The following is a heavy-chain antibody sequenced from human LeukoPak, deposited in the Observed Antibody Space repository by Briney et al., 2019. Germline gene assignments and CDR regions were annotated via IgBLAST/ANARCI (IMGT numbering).Heavy chain of an antibody. CDR2: INHSGRT. J-gene: IGHJ5*02. Sequence: KPSETLSLTCAVYGVSFRGYYWTWIRQPPGNRLEWIGEINHSGRTNYNPSLQSRVTISVDTSNNQFSLKLSSVTAADTAVYYCASYRPTDSSDWAVAFDPWGQGTLVTVSS. V-gene: IGHV4-34*01. CDR1: GVSFRGYY. CDR3: ASYRPTDSSDWAVAFDP. D-gene: IGHD6-19*01.